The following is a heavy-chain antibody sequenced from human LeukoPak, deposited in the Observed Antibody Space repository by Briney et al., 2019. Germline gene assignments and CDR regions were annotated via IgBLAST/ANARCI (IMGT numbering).Heavy chain of an antibody. CDR3: AKDLDHCSGGSCYSAFDI. D-gene: IGHD2-15*01. J-gene: IGHJ3*02. V-gene: IGHV3-23*01. Sequence: GGSLRLSCAASGLTFSSYAKSWVRQAPGKGLEWVSAISGSGGSTYYADSVKGRFTISRDNSKNTLYLQMNSLRAEDTAVYYCAKDLDHCSGGSCYSAFDIWGQGTMVTVSS. CDR1: GLTFSSYA. CDR2: ISGSGGST.